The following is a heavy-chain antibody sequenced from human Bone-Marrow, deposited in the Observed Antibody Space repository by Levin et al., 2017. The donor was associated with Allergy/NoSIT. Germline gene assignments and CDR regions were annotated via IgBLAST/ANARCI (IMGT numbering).Heavy chain of an antibody. J-gene: IGHJ5*02. Sequence: GESLKISCAASGFTFSNFWMHWVRQVPGKGLMFVSTIKPDGTGANYADSVKGRFTVSRDNSKKTLFLQMNSLRVEDTALYYCTNGLTGEASWGRGTLVTVSS. CDR3: TNGLTGEAS. D-gene: IGHD7-27*01. V-gene: IGHV3-74*01. CDR1: GFTFSNFW. CDR2: IKPDGTGA.